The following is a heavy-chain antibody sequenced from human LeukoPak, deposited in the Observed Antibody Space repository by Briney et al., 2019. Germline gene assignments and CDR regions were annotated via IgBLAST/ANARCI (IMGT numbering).Heavy chain of an antibody. CDR3: ASERVAARLVRMFDY. V-gene: IGHV1-69*05. J-gene: IGHJ4*02. D-gene: IGHD6-6*01. CDR1: GGTFSNYV. CDR2: IIPIFGTA. Sequence: ASVKVSCKASGGTFSNYVISWVRQAPGQGLEWMGRIIPIFGTANYAQKFQGGVTITTGESTSTAYIELSSLRSEDTAVYYCASERVAARLVRMFDYWGQGSLVTVSS.